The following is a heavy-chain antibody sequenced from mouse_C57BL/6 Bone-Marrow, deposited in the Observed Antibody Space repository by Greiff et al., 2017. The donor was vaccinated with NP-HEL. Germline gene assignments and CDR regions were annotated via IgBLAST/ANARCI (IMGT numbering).Heavy chain of an antibody. CDR1: GYAFTNYL. Sequence: QVQLKQSGAELVRPGTSVKVSCKASGYAFTNYLIEWVKQRPGQGLEWIGVINPGSGGTNYNEKFKGKATLTADKSSSTAYMQLSSLTSEDSAVYFCARGSSDWYFEVWGTGTTVTVSS. CDR2: INPGSGGT. D-gene: IGHD1-1*01. CDR3: ARGSSDWYFEV. J-gene: IGHJ1*03. V-gene: IGHV1-54*01.